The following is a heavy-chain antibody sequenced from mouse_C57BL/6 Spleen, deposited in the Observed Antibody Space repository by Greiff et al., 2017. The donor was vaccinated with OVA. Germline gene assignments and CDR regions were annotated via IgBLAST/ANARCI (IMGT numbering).Heavy chain of an antibody. V-gene: IGHV7-3*01. J-gene: IGHJ2*01. D-gene: IGHD1-1*01. CDR3: ARNYGSSYANLGYYFDY. CDR2: IRNKANGYTT. CDR1: GFTFTDYY. Sequence: EVQLQESGGGLVQPGGSLSLSCAASGFTFTDYYMSWVRQPPGKALEWLGFIRNKANGYTTEYSASVKGRFTISRDNSQSILYLQMNALRAEDSATYYCARNYGSSYANLGYYFDYWGQGTTLTVSS.